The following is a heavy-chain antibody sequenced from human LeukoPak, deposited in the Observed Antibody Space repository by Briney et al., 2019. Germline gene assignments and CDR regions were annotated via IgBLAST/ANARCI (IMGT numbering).Heavy chain of an antibody. Sequence: GGSLRLSCAASGFTFSSYSMNWVRQAPGKGLEWVSSISSSSYIYYADSVKGRFTISRDNAKNSLYLQMNSLRAEDTAVYYCARDTITMIENWFDPWGQGTLVTVSS. J-gene: IGHJ5*02. D-gene: IGHD3-22*01. CDR2: ISSSSYI. CDR3: ARDTITMIENWFDP. V-gene: IGHV3-21*01. CDR1: GFTFSSYS.